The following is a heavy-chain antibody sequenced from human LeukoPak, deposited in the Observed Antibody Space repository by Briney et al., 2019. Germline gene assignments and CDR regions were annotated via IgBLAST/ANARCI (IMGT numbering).Heavy chain of an antibody. D-gene: IGHD2-2*03. CDR2: IPSSGGSTI. CDR1: AFTFSSYN. Sequence: AGSLRLSCAASAFTFSSYNMNWVRQAPGKGLEWVSYIPSSGGSTIYYADSVKGRFTISRDNAKNSLYLQMNSLRAEDTAVYYCARGGYCSGTTCYSLNAFNIWGQGTMVTVSS. J-gene: IGHJ3*02. CDR3: ARGGYCSGTTCYSLNAFNI. V-gene: IGHV3-48*03.